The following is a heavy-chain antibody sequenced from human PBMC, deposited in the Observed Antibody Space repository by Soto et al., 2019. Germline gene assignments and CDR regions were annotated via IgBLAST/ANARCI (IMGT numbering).Heavy chain of an antibody. V-gene: IGHV4-39*01. J-gene: IGHJ4*02. CDR1: GVSISNTSYY. Sequence: SETLSLTCSVSGVSISNTSYYWGWIRQPPGKGLEWVGTIYFSGSTFYNPSLKSRVTISIDTSKNQFSLRLSSVTAADTAVYYCARHGSYWGPGTLVTVSS. CDR3: ARHGSY. CDR2: IYFSGST.